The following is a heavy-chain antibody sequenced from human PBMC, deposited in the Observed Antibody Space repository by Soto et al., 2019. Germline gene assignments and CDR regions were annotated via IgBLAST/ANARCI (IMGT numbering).Heavy chain of an antibody. J-gene: IGHJ6*02. CDR3: ARGRDDRVGRYYCGLDV. CDR2: IIPKFGTT. CDR1: GGTFSSYV. V-gene: IGHV1-69*12. D-gene: IGHD1-1*01. Sequence: QVQLVQSGAEVKKPGTSVKVSCKGSGGTFSSYVISWVRQAPGQGLEWMGGIIPKFGTTKYAQKFQGRVTITAAEYTMIVYMELGSLRSEDTAVYYWARGRDDRVGRYYCGLDVWGQGTTVTVS.